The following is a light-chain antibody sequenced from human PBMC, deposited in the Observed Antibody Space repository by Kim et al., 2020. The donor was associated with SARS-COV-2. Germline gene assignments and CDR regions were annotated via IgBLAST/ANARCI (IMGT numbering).Light chain of an antibody. CDR3: QQYDKVPLT. V-gene: IGKV3D-15*01. Sequence: IVMTQSPVTLSISPGDRVTLSCRAGQTVSSNLAWYQQKPGQAPRLLIHGASIRATGIPSRFSGSGSGTDFSLSISSLQPEDVAVYYCQQYDKVPLTFGGGTKLEI. CDR2: GAS. CDR1: QTVSSN. J-gene: IGKJ4*01.